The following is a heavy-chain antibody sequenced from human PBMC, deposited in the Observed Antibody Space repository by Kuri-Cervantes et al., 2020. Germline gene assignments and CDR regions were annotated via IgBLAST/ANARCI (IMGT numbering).Heavy chain of an antibody. CDR1: GFTVSDNY. V-gene: IGHV3-53*05. D-gene: IGHD3-10*01. CDR2: IYRGGST. Sequence: GESLKISCAASGFTVSDNYMTWVRQAPGKGLEWVSIIYRGGSTYYADSVKGRFTISRDNSKNTLSLQMNSLRPEDTAVYYCAKDRRYYGSGSYWGMDVWGQGTTVTVSS. CDR3: AKDRRYYGSGSYWGMDV. J-gene: IGHJ6*02.